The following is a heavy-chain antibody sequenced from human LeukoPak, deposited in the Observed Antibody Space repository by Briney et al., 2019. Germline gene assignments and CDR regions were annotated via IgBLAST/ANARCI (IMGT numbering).Heavy chain of an antibody. CDR1: GGTFSSYT. J-gene: IGHJ4*02. Sequence: SVKVSCKASGGTFSSYTISWVRQAPGQGLEWMGRIIPILGIANYAQKFQGRVTITADKSTSTAYVELSSLRSEDTAVYYCAANAVSRDGYSFDYWGQGTLVTVSS. D-gene: IGHD5-24*01. CDR2: IIPILGIA. V-gene: IGHV1-69*02. CDR3: AANAVSRDGYSFDY.